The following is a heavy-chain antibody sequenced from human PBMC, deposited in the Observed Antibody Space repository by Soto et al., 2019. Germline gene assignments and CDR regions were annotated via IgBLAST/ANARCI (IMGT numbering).Heavy chain of an antibody. CDR1: GFTFSSYG. D-gene: IGHD1-1*01. CDR3: AKDHRGELEPSDYYFYYGMDV. Sequence: GGSLRLSCAASGFTFSSYGMHWVRQAPGKGLEWVAVISYDGSNKYYADSVKGRFTISRDNSKNTLYLQMNSLRAEDTAVYYCAKDHRGELEPSDYYFYYGMDVWRHGPTVTAS. CDR2: ISYDGSNK. V-gene: IGHV3-30*18. J-gene: IGHJ6*02.